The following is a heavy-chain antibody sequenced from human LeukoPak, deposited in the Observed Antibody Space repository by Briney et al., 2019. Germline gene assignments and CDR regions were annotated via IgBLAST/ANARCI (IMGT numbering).Heavy chain of an antibody. D-gene: IGHD6-13*01. V-gene: IGHV3-30*03. J-gene: IGHJ4*02. CDR1: GFTFSSYG. CDR3: ARDGQQQLVRDFDY. CDR2: ISYDGSNK. Sequence: PGGSLRLSCAASGFTFSSYGMHWVRQAPGKGLEWVAVISYDGSNKYYADSVKGRFTISRDNSKNTLYLQMNSLRAEDTAVYYCARDGQQQLVRDFDYWGQGTLVTVSS.